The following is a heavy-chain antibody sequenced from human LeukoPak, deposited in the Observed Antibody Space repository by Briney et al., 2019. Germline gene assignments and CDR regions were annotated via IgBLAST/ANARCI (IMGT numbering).Heavy chain of an antibody. CDR2: INPNSGGT. CDR3: ARMATPNDAFDI. Sequence: ASVKVSCKASGYTFTGYYMHWVRQAPGQGLEWMGWINPNSGGTNYAQKFQGRVTMTRDTSISTAYMELSRLRSEDTAVYYCARMATPNDAFDIWGQGTMVTVSS. CDR1: GYTFTGYY. V-gene: IGHV1-2*02. J-gene: IGHJ3*02. D-gene: IGHD5-24*01.